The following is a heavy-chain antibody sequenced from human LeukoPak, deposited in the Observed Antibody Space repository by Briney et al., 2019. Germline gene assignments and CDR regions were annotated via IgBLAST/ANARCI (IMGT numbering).Heavy chain of an antibody. V-gene: IGHV4-4*07. CDR2: IYTSGST. CDR3: ARVSPRGAAKSFDI. CDR1: GGSISSCY. J-gene: IGHJ3*02. Sequence: SETLSLTCTVSGGSISSCYWSWIRQPAGKGLEWIGRIYTSGSTNYNPSLKSRVTMSVDTSKNQFSLKLSSVTAADTAVYYCARVSPRGAAKSFDICGQGTMVTVSS. D-gene: IGHD6-25*01.